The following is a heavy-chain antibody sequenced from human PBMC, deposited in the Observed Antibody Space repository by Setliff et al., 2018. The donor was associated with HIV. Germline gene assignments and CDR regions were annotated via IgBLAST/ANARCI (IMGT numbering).Heavy chain of an antibody. CDR2: ISYSGST. CDR1: GGSISSSSYY. J-gene: IGHJ4*02. D-gene: IGHD3-22*01. CDR3: ARDRRYFDSSGHDY. Sequence: SETLSLTCTVSGGSISSSSYYWGWIRQPPGKGLEWIGSISYSGSTYYTPSLKSRVTISVDTSKNQFSLKLSSVTAADTAVYYCARDRRYFDSSGHDYWGQGTLVTVSS. V-gene: IGHV4-39*07.